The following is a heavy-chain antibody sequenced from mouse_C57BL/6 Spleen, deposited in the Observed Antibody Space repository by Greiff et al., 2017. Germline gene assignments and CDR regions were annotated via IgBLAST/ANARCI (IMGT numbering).Heavy chain of an antibody. CDR2: ISGGGGNT. V-gene: IGHV5-9*01. D-gene: IGHD1-1*01. CDR3: ARHPGSSYYYAMDY. Sequence: EVMLVESGGGLVKPGGSLKLSCAASGFTFSSYTMSWVRQTPEKRLEWVATISGGGGNTYYPDSVKGRFTISRDNAKNTLYLQMSSLRSEDTALYYCARHPGSSYYYAMDYWGQGTSVTVSS. CDR1: GFTFSSYT. J-gene: IGHJ4*01.